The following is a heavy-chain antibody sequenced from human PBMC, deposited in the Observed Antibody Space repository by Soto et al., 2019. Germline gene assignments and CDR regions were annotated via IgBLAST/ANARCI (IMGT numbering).Heavy chain of an antibody. CDR1: GYSISSGYY. CDR2: IYHGGST. Sequence: PSETLSLTCAVSGYSISSGYYWGWLRQPPGKGLEWIGSIYHGGSTYYNPSLNSRVTLSIDMTNNHVSLILNSVTAADTAVYYCARGYCSGGSCHTRTNWFDPWGQGTLVTVSS. V-gene: IGHV4-38-2*01. J-gene: IGHJ5*02. D-gene: IGHD2-15*01. CDR3: ARGYCSGGSCHTRTNWFDP.